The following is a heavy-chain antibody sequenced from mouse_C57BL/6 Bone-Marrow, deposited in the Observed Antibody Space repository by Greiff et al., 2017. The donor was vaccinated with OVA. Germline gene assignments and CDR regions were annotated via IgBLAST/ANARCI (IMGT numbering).Heavy chain of an antibody. J-gene: IGHJ2*01. D-gene: IGHD1-1*01. CDR2: IRNKANGYTT. CDR3: ARYGCRASSVNYFDY. V-gene: IGHV7-3*01. CDR1: GFTFTDYY. Sequence: EVKVEESGGGLVQPGGSLSLSCAASGFTFTDYYMSWVRQPPGKALEWLGFIRNKANGYTTEYSASVRGRFTISRANTQRIHYIQMNAMSAVDSATYDGARYGCRASSVNYFDYWGQGTTLTVSS.